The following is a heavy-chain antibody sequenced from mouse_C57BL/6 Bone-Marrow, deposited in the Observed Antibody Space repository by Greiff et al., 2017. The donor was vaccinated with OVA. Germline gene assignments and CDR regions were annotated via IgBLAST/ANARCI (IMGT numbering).Heavy chain of an antibody. CDR2: IHPNSGST. V-gene: IGHV1-64*01. J-gene: IGHJ4*01. Sequence: QVQLQQPGAELVKPGASVKLSCKASGYTFTSYWMHWVKQRPGQGLEWIGMIHPNSGSTNYNEKFKSQATLTVDKSSSTAYMQLSSLTSEDSAVYYCAREESTLFYYAMDYWGQGTSVTVSA. CDR3: AREESTLFYYAMDY. CDR1: GYTFTSYW. D-gene: IGHD5-1*01.